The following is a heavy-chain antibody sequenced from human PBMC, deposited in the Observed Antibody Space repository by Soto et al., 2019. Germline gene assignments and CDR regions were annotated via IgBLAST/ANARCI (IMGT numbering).Heavy chain of an antibody. CDR2: IYNDGTT. CDR3: ARDRSDIVTVPIDY. Sequence: EVQLVESGGGWVQPGGSLRLSCAASGFGVSGNYMTWVGQAPGKGLGWTSVIYNDGTTYYTESGKGYFTISRDNSKNAVYLQMNNLRAEDTAVYYCARDRSDIVTVPIDYWGQGTLVTVSS. J-gene: IGHJ4*02. CDR1: GFGVSGNY. V-gene: IGHV3-66*01. D-gene: IGHD3-9*01.